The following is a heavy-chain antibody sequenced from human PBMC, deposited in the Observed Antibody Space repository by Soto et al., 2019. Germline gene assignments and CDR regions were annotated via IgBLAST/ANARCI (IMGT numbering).Heavy chain of an antibody. D-gene: IGHD2-15*01. J-gene: IGHJ5*02. CDR1: GGTFSSYA. V-gene: IGHV1-69*13. CDR3: ALSSGGSNWFDP. CDR2: IIPIFGTA. Sequence: SSVKVSCKASGGTFSSYAISWVRQAPGQGLEWMGGIIPIFGTANYAQKFQGRVTITAEESTSTAYMELSSLRSEDTAVYYCALSSGGSNWFDPWGQGTLVTVSS.